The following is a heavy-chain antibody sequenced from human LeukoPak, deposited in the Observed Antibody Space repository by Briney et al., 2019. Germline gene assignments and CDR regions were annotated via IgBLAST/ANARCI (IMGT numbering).Heavy chain of an antibody. V-gene: IGHV5-51*01. CDR2: IFPGDSDT. D-gene: IGHD2-21*02. Sequence: GESLKISCKGSGYSLTKYWIGWVRQMPGKGLEWMGIIFPGDSDTRYSPSFQGQVTISADKSINTAYLQWSSLKASDTAMYYCARRSTLRSPFDYWGQGTLTTVSS. J-gene: IGHJ4*02. CDR3: ARRSTLRSPFDY. CDR1: GYSLTKYW.